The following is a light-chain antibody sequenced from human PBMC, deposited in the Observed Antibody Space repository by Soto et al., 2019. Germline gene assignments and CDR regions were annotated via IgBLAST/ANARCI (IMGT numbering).Light chain of an antibody. J-gene: IGLJ3*02. CDR3: RTWGTGIRV. Sequence: QSVLTQSPSASASLGASVKLTCTLSSGHSSYAIAWHQQQPEKGPRYLMKLNSDGSHSKGDGIPDRFSGSSSGAERYLTISSLQSEDEADYYCRTWGTGIRVFGGGTKVTVL. CDR1: SGHSSYA. CDR2: LNSDGSH. V-gene: IGLV4-69*01.